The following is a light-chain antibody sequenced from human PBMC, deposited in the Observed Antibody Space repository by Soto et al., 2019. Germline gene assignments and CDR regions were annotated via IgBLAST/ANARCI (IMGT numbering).Light chain of an antibody. CDR3: QPYDNWPLT. Sequence: ETLITQSPFTLSVSPGDTVTLSCRASQRVSNHLAWYQQKPGQAPRLLIYDTSTRATGVPTRFSGSRSGAEFTLTINSLQSEDFAVYYCQPYDNWPLTFGGGTKVDIK. CDR1: QRVSNH. J-gene: IGKJ4*01. CDR2: DTS. V-gene: IGKV3-15*01.